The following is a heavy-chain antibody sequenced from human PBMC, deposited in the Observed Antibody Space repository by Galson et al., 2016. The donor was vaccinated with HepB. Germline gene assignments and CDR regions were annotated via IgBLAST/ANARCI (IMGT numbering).Heavy chain of an antibody. J-gene: IGHJ4*02. CDR2: TSFDGSNE. CDR1: GFTFSSNA. V-gene: IGHV3-30*04. CDR3: AKEADWALPYFDY. D-gene: IGHD3-9*01. Sequence: SLRLSCAVSGFTFSSNAIHWVRQAPGKGLEWVAVTSFDGSNEYLADSVQGRFTISRDNSKNTLHLHMNSLRAGDTAVYYCAKEADWALPYFDYWGQGTLVTVSS.